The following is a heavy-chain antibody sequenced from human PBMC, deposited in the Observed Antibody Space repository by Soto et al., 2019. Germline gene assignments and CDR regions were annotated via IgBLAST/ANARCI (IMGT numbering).Heavy chain of an antibody. CDR2: ISWNSGSI. J-gene: IGHJ4*02. V-gene: IGHV3-9*01. Sequence: EVQLVESGGGLVQPGRSLRLSCAGSGFTFDDYAMHWVRQAPGKGLEWVSGISWNSGSIGYADSVKGRFTISRDNAKNSLYLQMNSLRAEDTALYYCAKDIAAAGTSPFDYWGQGTLVTVSS. CDR1: GFTFDDYA. CDR3: AKDIAAAGTSPFDY. D-gene: IGHD6-13*01.